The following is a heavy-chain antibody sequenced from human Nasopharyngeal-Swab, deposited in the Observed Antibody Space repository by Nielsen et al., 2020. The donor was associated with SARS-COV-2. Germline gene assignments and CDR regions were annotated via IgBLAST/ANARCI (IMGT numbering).Heavy chain of an antibody. J-gene: IGHJ4*02. V-gene: IGHV3-7*01. Sequence: GESLNSCVASGFTFRDYWMSWVRQAPAKGLEWVASIKQDGSEKNYVDSVKGRFTISRDNAKNSLFLQMDSLRTEDTAFYYCARVGGRTSPMGSWGQGTLVTVSS. CDR2: IKQDGSEK. D-gene: IGHD3-10*01. CDR1: GFTFRDYW. CDR3: ARVGGRTSPMGS.